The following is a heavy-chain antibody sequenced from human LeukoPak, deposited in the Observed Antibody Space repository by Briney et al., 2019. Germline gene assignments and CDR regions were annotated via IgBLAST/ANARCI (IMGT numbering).Heavy chain of an antibody. CDR2: IDYSGST. J-gene: IGHJ4*02. CDR1: GGSIGSYY. V-gene: IGHV4-59*08. D-gene: IGHD2-2*01. CDR3: ARHSAASGYLNYFDY. Sequence: PSETLSLTCTISGGSIGSYYWTWIRQPPGKGLEWIGYIDYSGSTNYNPSLKSRVTISVDTSKNQFSLKLSSVTAADTAVYYCARHSAASGYLNYFDYWGQGTLVTVSS.